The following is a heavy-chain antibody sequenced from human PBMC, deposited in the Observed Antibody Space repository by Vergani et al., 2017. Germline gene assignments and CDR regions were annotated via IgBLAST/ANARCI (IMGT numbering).Heavy chain of an antibody. V-gene: IGHV3-30*18. CDR2: ISNDGSKK. CDR3: AKAGSVTSGSLQYNFYMDV. J-gene: IGHJ6*03. Sequence: QVQLAESGGGRVQPGRSLRLSCAASGFSFSSHAIHWVRQAPGKGLEWVAVISNDGSKKYYADSVKGRFTISRDNSKNTLDLQMNSLRTQDTAVYYCAKAGSVTSGSLQYNFYMDVWRKETTVTVS. D-gene: IGHD3-10*01. CDR1: GFSFSSHA.